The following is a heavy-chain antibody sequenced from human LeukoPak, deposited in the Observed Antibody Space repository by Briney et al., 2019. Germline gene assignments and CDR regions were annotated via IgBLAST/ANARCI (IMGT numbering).Heavy chain of an antibody. CDR1: GGSISSYH. J-gene: IGHJ5*01. CDR2: IYSSGIT. V-gene: IGHV4-59*01. Sequence: SETLSLTCTVSGGSISSYHWSWIRQPPGKGLEWIGYIYSSGITKYNPSLKSRVTISVDTSRNQFSLKLSSVTAADTAVYYCARFGYGDPDSWGQGTLVTVSS. CDR3: ARFGYGDPDS. D-gene: IGHD4-17*01.